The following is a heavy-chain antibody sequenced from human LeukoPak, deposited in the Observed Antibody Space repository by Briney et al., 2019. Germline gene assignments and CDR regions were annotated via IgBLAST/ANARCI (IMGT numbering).Heavy chain of an antibody. Sequence: GGSLRLSCAASGFPFSSYAMSWVRQAPGKGLEWVSDIIDNGESTYYASFAKGRFTISRDNSNNTLYLQMNSLRAEDTAVYYCAKLGGQEVHNYYVAVCGKGTTVAVSS. J-gene: IGHJ6*03. CDR1: GFPFSSYA. D-gene: IGHD3-16*01. V-gene: IGHV3-23*01. CDR2: IIDNGEST. CDR3: AKLGGQEVHNYYVAV.